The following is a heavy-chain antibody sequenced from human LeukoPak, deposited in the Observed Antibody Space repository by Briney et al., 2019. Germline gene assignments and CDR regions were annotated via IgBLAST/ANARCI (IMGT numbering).Heavy chain of an antibody. Sequence: ASVKVSCKASGYTFTSYGISWVRQAPGQGLEWMGWISAYNGNTNYAQKLQGRVTMTTDTSTSTAYMELRSLRSDDTAVYYCARGLVGDCSSTSCLYYYYYMDVWGKGTTVTISS. D-gene: IGHD2-2*01. V-gene: IGHV1-18*01. J-gene: IGHJ6*03. CDR2: ISAYNGNT. CDR3: ARGLVGDCSSTSCLYYYYYMDV. CDR1: GYTFTSYG.